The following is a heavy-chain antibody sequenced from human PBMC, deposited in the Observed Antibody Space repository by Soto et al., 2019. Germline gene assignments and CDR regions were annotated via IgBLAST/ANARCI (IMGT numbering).Heavy chain of an antibody. D-gene: IGHD1-26*01. CDR2: ISAFNGNT. CDR3: ARDRERSTWHFDY. CDR1: GFTFTSYG. J-gene: IGHJ4*02. V-gene: IGHV1-18*01. Sequence: ASVKVSCKASGFTFTSYGITWVRQAPGQGLEWMGWISAFNGNTNYAQKLQGRVTLTTDTSTSTAYMELRSLRSDDTAVYYCARDRERSTWHFDYWGQGTLVTVSS.